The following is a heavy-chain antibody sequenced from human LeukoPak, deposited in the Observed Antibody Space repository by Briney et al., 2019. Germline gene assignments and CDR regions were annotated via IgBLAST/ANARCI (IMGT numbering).Heavy chain of an antibody. J-gene: IGHJ2*01. V-gene: IGHV4-59*01. CDR1: GGSISSYY. CDR2: IYYSGST. CDR3: ARGGWRDAPLDL. D-gene: IGHD6-19*01. Sequence: KASETLSLTCTVSGGSISSYYWSWIRQPPGKGLEWIGYIYYSGSTNYNPSLKSRVTISVDTSKNQFSLKLSSVTAADTAVYYCARGGWRDAPLDLWGRGTLVTVSS.